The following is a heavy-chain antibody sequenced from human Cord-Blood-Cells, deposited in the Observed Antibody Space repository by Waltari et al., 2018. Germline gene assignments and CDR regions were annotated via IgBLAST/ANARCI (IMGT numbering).Heavy chain of an antibody. V-gene: IGHV1-69*12. CDR3: ARTFWSGYLYNWFDP. J-gene: IGHJ5*02. CDR2: ISPIFGTG. CDR1: GGTFSSYA. D-gene: IGHD3-3*01. Sequence: QVQLVQSGAEVKKPGSSVKVSCKASGGTFSSYAISWVRQAPGQGLEWMGGISPIFGTGNYEQKFQGRVTITADESTSTAYRELSSLRSEDTAVYYCARTFWSGYLYNWFDPWGQGTLVTVSS.